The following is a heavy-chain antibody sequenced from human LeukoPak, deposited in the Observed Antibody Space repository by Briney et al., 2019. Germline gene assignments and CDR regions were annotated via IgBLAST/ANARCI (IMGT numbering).Heavy chain of an antibody. CDR1: GYTFTSYG. D-gene: IGHD2-2*01. V-gene: IGHV1-18*01. Sequence: ASVKVSCKASGYTFTSYGISWVRQAPGQGLEWMGWISAYNGNTNYAQKLQGRVTMTTDTSTSTAYMELRSLRSDDTAVYYCARIKRKYQLLKALHETPSHYFDYWGQGTLVTVSS. CDR3: ARIKRKYQLLKALHETPSHYFDY. CDR2: ISAYNGNT. J-gene: IGHJ4*02.